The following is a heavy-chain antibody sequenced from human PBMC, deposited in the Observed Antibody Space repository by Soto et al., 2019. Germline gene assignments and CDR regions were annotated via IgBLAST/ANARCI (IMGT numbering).Heavy chain of an antibody. V-gene: IGHV1-8*01. Sequence: ASVKVSCKASGYTFTSYDINWVRQATGQGLEWMGWMNPNSGNTGYAQKFQGRVTMTRNTSISTAYMELSSLRSEDTAVYYCARYPQYYDFWSGYYPSKSQNDAFDIWG. CDR1: GYTFTSYD. J-gene: IGHJ3*02. D-gene: IGHD3-3*01. CDR3: ARYPQYYDFWSGYYPSKSQNDAFDI. CDR2: MNPNSGNT.